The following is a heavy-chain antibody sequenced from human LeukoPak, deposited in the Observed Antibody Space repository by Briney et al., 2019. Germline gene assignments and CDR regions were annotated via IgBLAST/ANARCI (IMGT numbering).Heavy chain of an antibody. D-gene: IGHD3-22*01. CDR3: ARGYYDSSGYSHDAFDI. J-gene: IGHJ3*02. V-gene: IGHV3-30*02. CDR1: GFTFSSYG. CDR2: IRYDGSNK. Sequence: GGSLRLSCAASGFTFSSYGMHWVRQAPGKGLEWVAFIRYDGSNKYYADSVKGGFTISRDNSKNTLYLQMNSLRAEDTAVYYCARGYYDSSGYSHDAFDIWGQGTMVTVSS.